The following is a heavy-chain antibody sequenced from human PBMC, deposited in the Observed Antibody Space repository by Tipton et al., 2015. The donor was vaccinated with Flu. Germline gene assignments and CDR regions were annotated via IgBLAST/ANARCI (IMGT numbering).Heavy chain of an antibody. CDR2: IYPGDSDT. V-gene: IGHV5-51*01. Sequence: QSGPEVKKPGESLKISCKGSGYSFTSYWIGWVRQMPGKGLEWMGIIYPGDSDTRYSPSFQGQVTISADKSISTAYLQWSSLKASDTAMYYCARPGEDSSGSGDYFDYWGQGTLVTVSS. J-gene: IGHJ4*02. D-gene: IGHD6-19*01. CDR3: ARPGEDSSGSGDYFDY. CDR1: GYSFTSYW.